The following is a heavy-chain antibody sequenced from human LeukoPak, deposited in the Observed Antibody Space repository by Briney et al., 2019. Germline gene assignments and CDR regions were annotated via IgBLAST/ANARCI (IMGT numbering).Heavy chain of an antibody. CDR3: ASDGDYANFYYYYYMDV. J-gene: IGHJ6*03. CDR1: GGSISSSSYY. D-gene: IGHD4-17*01. Sequence: SETLSLTCTVSGGSISSSSYYWGWIRQPPGKGLEWIGSIYYSGSTYYNPSLKSRVTISVDTSKNQLSLKLSSVTAADTAVYYCASDGDYANFYYYYYMDVWGKGTTVTVSS. CDR2: IYYSGST. V-gene: IGHV4-39*07.